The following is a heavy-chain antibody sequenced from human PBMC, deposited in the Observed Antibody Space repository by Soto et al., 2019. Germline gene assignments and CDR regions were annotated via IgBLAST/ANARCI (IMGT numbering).Heavy chain of an antibody. D-gene: IGHD3-10*01. V-gene: IGHV1-69*06. CDR1: GGTFSSYP. J-gene: IGHJ4*02. Sequence: QVQLVQSGAEVKRPGSSVKVSCKASGGTFSSYPISWVRQAPGQGLEWMGGPNGNLGTGNYAQKFRGRLTITTDISTTTAYMELSRLTSEDTAVYYCARRDSHGFFRYFDNWGQGTLVTVSS. CDR3: ARRDSHGFFRYFDN. CDR2: PNGNLGTG.